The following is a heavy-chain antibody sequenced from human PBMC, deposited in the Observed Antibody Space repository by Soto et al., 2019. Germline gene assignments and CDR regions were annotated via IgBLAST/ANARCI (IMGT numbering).Heavy chain of an antibody. J-gene: IGHJ3*02. CDR3: ARGVSIVVVTAATSDAFDI. V-gene: IGHV6-1*01. CDR1: GDSVSSNSAA. CDR2: TYYRSKWYN. D-gene: IGHD2-2*01. Sequence: PSQTLSLTCAISGDSVSSNSAAWNWIRQSPSRGLEWLGRTYYRSKWYNDYAVSVKSRITINPDTSKNQFSLQLNSVTPEDTAVYYCARGVSIVVVTAATSDAFDIWGQGTMVTVSS.